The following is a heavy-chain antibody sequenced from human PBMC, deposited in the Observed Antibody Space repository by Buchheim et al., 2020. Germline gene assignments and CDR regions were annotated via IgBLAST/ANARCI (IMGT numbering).Heavy chain of an antibody. CDR2: IYYSGST. CDR3: AREVQGDGYNWAPTFDY. J-gene: IGHJ4*02. Sequence: QVQLQESGPGLVKPSETLSLTCTVSGGSISSYYWSWIRQPPGKGLEWIGYIYYSGSTNYNPSLKSRVTISVDTSKNQFSLKLSSVTAADTAVYYCAREVQGDGYNWAPTFDYWGQGTL. V-gene: IGHV4-59*01. D-gene: IGHD5-24*01. CDR1: GGSISSYY.